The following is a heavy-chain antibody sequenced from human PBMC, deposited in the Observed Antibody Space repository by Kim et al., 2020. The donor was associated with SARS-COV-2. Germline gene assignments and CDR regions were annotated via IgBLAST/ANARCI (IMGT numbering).Heavy chain of an antibody. CDR2: INHSGST. J-gene: IGHJ3*02. Sequence: SETLSLTCAVYGGSFSGYYWSWIRQPPGKGLEWIGEINHSGSTNYNPSLKSRVTISVDTSKNQFSLKLSSVTAADTAVYYCARVRIGNFWDRRAFDIWGQGTMVTGSS. CDR3: ARVRIGNFWDRRAFDI. V-gene: IGHV4-34*01. D-gene: IGHD1-26*01. CDR1: GGSFSGYY.